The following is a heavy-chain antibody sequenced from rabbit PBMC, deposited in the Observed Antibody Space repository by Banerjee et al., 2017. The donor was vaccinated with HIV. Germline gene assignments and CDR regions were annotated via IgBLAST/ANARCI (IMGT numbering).Heavy chain of an antibody. CDR2: IDAGSGGFT. CDR1: GVSFTISSY. D-gene: IGHD8-1*01. CDR3: ARDTASSFSSYGMDL. Sequence: QSLEESGGDLVKPGASLTLTCTVSGVSFTISSYMCWVRQAPGKGLEWIACIDAGSGGFTYFATWAKGRFTISKTSSTTVTLQMTRLTAADTATYFCARDTASSFSSYGMDLWGPGTLVTVS. V-gene: IGHV1S40*01. J-gene: IGHJ6*01.